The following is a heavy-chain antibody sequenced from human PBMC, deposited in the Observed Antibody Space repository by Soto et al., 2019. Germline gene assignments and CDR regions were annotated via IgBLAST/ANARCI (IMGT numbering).Heavy chain of an antibody. CDR2: ISYDGSNK. D-gene: IGHD6-19*01. Sequence: GGSLRLSCAASGFTFSSYGMHWVRQAPGKGLEWVAVISYDGSNKYYADSVKGRFTISRDNSKNTLYLQMNSLRAEDTAVYYCAKHPIAVAAINWFDPWGQGT. CDR3: AKHPIAVAAINWFDP. J-gene: IGHJ5*02. V-gene: IGHV3-30*18. CDR1: GFTFSSYG.